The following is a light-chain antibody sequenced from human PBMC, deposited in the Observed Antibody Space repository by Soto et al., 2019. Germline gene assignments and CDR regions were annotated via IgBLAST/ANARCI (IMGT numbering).Light chain of an antibody. J-gene: IGKJ1*01. V-gene: IGKV1-39*01. CDR2: AAS. Sequence: DIQMTQSPSSLSASVGERVIITCRASQSISTYVNWYQKKPGKGPELLIYAASTLQSGVPSRFSGSGSRTDFTLTISSLQAGDFATYYCQPSYSIPWTFGHGTTVEI. CDR3: QPSYSIPWT. CDR1: QSISTY.